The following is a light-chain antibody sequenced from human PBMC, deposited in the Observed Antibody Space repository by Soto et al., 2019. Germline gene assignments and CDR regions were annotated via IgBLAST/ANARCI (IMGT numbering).Light chain of an antibody. V-gene: IGLV1-40*01. CDR2: ANA. CDR3: QSEDCSLSVHV. J-gene: IGLJ2*01. CDR1: TSNIGAGYG. Sequence: QSVLTQPPSVSGAPGQRVTLSCTGSTSNIGAGYGGHWYQQLTGTAPQLHLYANANQPSGGPDRYSGSESGTSASLAITGLQAEDEDDSYCQSEDCSLSVHVFGGGTKVTVL.